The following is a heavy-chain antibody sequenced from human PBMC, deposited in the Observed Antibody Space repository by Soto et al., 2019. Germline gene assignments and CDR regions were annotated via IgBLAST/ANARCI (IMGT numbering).Heavy chain of an antibody. CDR1: GFSLRTSGVG. J-gene: IGHJ5*02. Sequence: SGPTLFYPTQTFTLTCIYSGFSLRTSGVGVVWIRQPPGKGVEWLGFIYWNDYKRYSPSLKSRLTFTKDTPKNKVDITMTNMDPVDTAAYDCAKSGSSGWSGLFDPWGKGTLVTVSS. V-gene: IGHV2-5*01. CDR2: IYWNDYK. D-gene: IGHD6-19*01. CDR3: AKSGSSGWSGLFDP.